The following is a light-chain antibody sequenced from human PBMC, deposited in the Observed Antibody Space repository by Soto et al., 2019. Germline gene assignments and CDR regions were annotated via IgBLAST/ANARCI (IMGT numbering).Light chain of an antibody. Sequence: EIVLTQSPATLPLSPGERATLSCRASQSVSSYLAWYQQKPGQAPRLLIYDASNRATGIPARFSGSGSGTAFTLTISSLEPEDFAVYYCQQRSNWPPWTFGQGTKVEIK. CDR2: DAS. J-gene: IGKJ1*01. V-gene: IGKV3-11*01. CDR1: QSVSSY. CDR3: QQRSNWPPWT.